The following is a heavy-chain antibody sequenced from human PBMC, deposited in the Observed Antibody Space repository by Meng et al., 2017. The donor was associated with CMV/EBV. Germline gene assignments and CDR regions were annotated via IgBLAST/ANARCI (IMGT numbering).Heavy chain of an antibody. Sequence: LQQWGEVLLMPPEAPSLTCAVYGGSFSGYYWSWIRQPPGKGLEWIGEINHSGSTNYNPSLKSRVTISVDTSKNQFSLKLSSVTAADTAVYYCAGGIAAAGTRYFDYWGQGTLVTVSS. J-gene: IGHJ4*02. CDR3: AGGIAAAGTRYFDY. V-gene: IGHV4-34*01. CDR2: INHSGST. CDR1: GGSFSGYY. D-gene: IGHD6-13*01.